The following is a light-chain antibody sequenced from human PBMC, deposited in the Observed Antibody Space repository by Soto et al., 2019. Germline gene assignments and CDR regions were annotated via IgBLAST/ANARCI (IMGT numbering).Light chain of an antibody. J-gene: IGKJ3*01. CDR3: QQYNQWPGN. CDR2: ATS. V-gene: IGKV3D-15*01. Sequence: EIVMTQSPATLSVSPGERATLSCRASQSVSSNLAWYQQKPGQAPRLLMSATSTRATGIPARFSGSGSGTEFTHTISSLQSEDFAVYFCQQYNQWPGNFGPGTKVDIK. CDR1: QSVSSN.